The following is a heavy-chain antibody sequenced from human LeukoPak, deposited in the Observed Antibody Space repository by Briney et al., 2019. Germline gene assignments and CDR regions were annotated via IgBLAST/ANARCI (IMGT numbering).Heavy chain of an antibody. J-gene: IGHJ6*03. Sequence: SKTLPLTCTVSGGSISSYYWSWIRQPPGKGLEWIGYIYTSGSTNYNPSLKSRVTISVDTSKNQFSLKLTSVTAADTAVYYCARVEGSHYYYHYYMDVWGTGTTVTVSS. CDR2: IYTSGST. CDR1: GGSISSYY. V-gene: IGHV4-4*09. CDR3: ARVEGSHYYYHYYMDV.